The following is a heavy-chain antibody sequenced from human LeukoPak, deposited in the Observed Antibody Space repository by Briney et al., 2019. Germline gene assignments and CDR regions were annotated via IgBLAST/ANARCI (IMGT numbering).Heavy chain of an antibody. J-gene: IGHJ6*03. CDR2: IRYDGSNK. CDR1: GFTFSSYG. V-gene: IGHV3-30*02. Sequence: GGSLRLSCAASGFTFSSYGMHWVRQAPGKGLEWVAFIRYDGSNKYYADSVKGRFTISRDNSKNTLYLQMNSLRAEDTAVYYRAKDSGRYYYYMDVWGKGTTVTVSS. CDR3: AKDSGRYYYYMDV.